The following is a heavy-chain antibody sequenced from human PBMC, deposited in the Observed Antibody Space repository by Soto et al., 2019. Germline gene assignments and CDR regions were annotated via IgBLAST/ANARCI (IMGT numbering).Heavy chain of an antibody. Sequence: QLQLQESGSGLVKPSQTLSLTCAVSGGSISSGGYSWSWIRQPPGKGLEWIGYIYHSGNTYYYPSLYSRVTTSLDRYKYQFPLKLSSVTAAVTAVYYCARGMTTVTTLAYWGKGTLVTVSS. V-gene: IGHV4-30-2*01. CDR3: ARGMTTVTTLAY. CDR2: IYHSGNT. CDR1: GGSISSGGYS. D-gene: IGHD4-4*01. J-gene: IGHJ4*02.